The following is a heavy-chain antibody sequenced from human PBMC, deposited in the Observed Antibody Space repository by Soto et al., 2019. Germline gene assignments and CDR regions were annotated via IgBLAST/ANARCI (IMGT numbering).Heavy chain of an antibody. CDR1: GGTFSSYS. D-gene: IGHD2-2*02. CDR2: IIPIFGTT. Sequence: SVKLSCKASGGTFSSYSISWVRQAPGQGLECMGGIIPIFGTTNYAQKFQDRVTITADESTSAAYMELSSLRSEDTAVYYCARGGYCSTTSCYTVGEESFDIWGQGTMVTVSS. V-gene: IGHV1-69*13. J-gene: IGHJ3*02. CDR3: ARGGYCSTTSCYTVGEESFDI.